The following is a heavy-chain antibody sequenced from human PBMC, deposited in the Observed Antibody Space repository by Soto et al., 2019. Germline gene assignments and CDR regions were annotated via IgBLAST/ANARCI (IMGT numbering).Heavy chain of an antibody. Sequence: GGSLRLSCTASGFTIGDYAMSWFRQAPGKGLEWVGFIRSKAYGGTTHYAASVKGRFTISRDDSKSIAYLQMNSLKTEDTALYYCASGAVTTMRIAFDISGQGTMVTVSS. D-gene: IGHD4-17*01. V-gene: IGHV3-49*03. CDR3: ASGAVTTMRIAFDI. J-gene: IGHJ3*02. CDR1: GFTIGDYA. CDR2: IRSKAYGGTT.